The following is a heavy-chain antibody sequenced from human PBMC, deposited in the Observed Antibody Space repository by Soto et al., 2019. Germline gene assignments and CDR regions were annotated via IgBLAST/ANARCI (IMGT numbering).Heavy chain of an antibody. CDR2: ISWNSGSI. V-gene: IGHV3-9*01. J-gene: IGHJ4*02. CDR3: AKSTEYYYDSSGYFDY. D-gene: IGHD3-22*01. CDR1: GFTFDDYA. Sequence: SLRLSCAASGFTFDDYAMHWVRQAPGKGLEWVSGISWNSGSIGYADSVKGRFTISRDNAKNSLYLQMNSLRAEDTALYYCAKSTEYYYDSSGYFDYWGQGTLVTVSS.